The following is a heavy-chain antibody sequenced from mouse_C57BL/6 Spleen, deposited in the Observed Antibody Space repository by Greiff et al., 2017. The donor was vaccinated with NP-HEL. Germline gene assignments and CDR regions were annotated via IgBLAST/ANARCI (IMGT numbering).Heavy chain of an antibody. CDR3: ARGNDGRGYAMDY. Sequence: VQLQQSGPELVKPGASVKISCKASGYAFSSSWMNWVKQRPGKGLEWIGLIYPGDGDTNYNGKFKGKATLTADKSSSTAYMQLSSLTSEDSAVYFCARGNDGRGYAMDYWGQGTSVTVSS. CDR2: IYPGDGDT. J-gene: IGHJ4*01. D-gene: IGHD2-3*01. CDR1: GYAFSSSW. V-gene: IGHV1-82*01.